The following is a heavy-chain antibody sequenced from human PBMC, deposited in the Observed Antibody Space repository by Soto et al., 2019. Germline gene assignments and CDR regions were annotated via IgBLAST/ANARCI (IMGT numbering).Heavy chain of an antibody. V-gene: IGHV3-13*01. CDR3: ARGGVGYSKVPVPYGMDV. D-gene: IGHD4-4*01. CDR2: IGTAGDT. CDR1: GLTFSSYD. Sequence: WGSLRLSCAASGLTFSSYDMHWVRQATGKGLEWVSAIGTAGDTYYPGSVKGRFTISRENAKNSLYLQMNSLRAGDTAVYYCARGGVGYSKVPVPYGMDVWGQGTTVTVSS. J-gene: IGHJ6*02.